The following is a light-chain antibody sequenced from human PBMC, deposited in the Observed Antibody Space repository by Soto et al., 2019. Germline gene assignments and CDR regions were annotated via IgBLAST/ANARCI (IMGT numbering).Light chain of an antibody. Sequence: DIVMTQSPDSLALSLGEMATINCKSSRSLLSSSNNKNFLAWYQQKPGLPPRLLIYWASTRESGVPDRFSGSGSGTSFTLTISSLQAEDVAVYYCQKYYSSPFSFGPGTKVNIK. V-gene: IGKV4-1*01. J-gene: IGKJ3*01. CDR3: QKYYSSPFS. CDR2: WAS. CDR1: RSLLSSSNNKNF.